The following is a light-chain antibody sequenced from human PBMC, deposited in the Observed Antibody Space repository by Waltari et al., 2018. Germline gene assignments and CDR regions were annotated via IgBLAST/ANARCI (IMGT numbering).Light chain of an antibody. V-gene: IGKV2-28*01. CDR1: QSLLHSNGYNY. Sequence: DIVMTQSPLYLPVTPGEPAATSCRCSQSLLHSNGYNYLDWYLQKPGQSPQLLIYLGSNRASGVPDRLSGSGSGTDFTLKISRVEAEDVGVYYCMQALQTPNTFGQGTKLDI. J-gene: IGKJ2*01. CDR3: MQALQTPNT. CDR2: LGS.